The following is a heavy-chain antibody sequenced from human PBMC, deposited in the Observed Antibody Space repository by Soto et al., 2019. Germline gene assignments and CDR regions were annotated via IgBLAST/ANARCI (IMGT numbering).Heavy chain of an antibody. CDR3: ARHSIFECSSSSCYSYWFDP. Sequence: SETLSLTCTVSGGSISNSYWSWIRQPPGKGLEWIGYVSNTGITNYNPSLKSRVTISLDTSKSHFSLKLSSVTAADTAMYYCARHSIFECSSSSCYSYWFDPWGQGTKVTVSS. CDR2: VSNTGIT. V-gene: IGHV4-59*08. J-gene: IGHJ5*02. CDR1: GGSISNSY. D-gene: IGHD2-2*01.